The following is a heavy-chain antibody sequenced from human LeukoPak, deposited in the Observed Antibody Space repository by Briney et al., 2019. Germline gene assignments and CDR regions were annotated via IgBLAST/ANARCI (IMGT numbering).Heavy chain of an antibody. CDR3: ARAYRARYPQYYFDY. Sequence: ASVTVSCKASGYTFTSYAMHWVRQAPGRRLEWMGWINAGNGNTKYSQKFQGRVTITRDTSASTAYMELSSLRSEDTAVYYCARAYRARYPQYYFDYWGQGTLVTVSS. CDR1: GYTFTSYA. J-gene: IGHJ4*02. CDR2: INAGNGNT. V-gene: IGHV1-3*01. D-gene: IGHD4-11*01.